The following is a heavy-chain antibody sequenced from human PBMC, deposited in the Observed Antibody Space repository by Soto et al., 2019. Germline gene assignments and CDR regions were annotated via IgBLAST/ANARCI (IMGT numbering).Heavy chain of an antibody. V-gene: IGHV4-59*08. CDR3: ARRQGLGYYYGSGSPGAFDI. D-gene: IGHD3-10*01. CDR1: GGSISSYY. J-gene: IGHJ3*02. CDR2: IYYSGST. Sequence: SETLSLTCTVSGGSISSYYWSWIRQPPGKGLEWIGYIYYSGSTNYNPSVKSRVTISVDTSKNQFSVKLSSVTAADTAVYYGARRQGLGYYYGSGSPGAFDIWGQGTMVTVSS.